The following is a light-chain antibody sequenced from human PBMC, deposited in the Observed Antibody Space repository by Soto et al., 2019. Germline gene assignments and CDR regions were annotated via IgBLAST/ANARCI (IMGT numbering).Light chain of an antibody. V-gene: IGKV3-11*01. CDR2: DAS. CDR3: QQRSSWPPT. J-gene: IGKJ4*01. CDR1: QSVSSY. Sequence: EIVLTQSPATLSLSPGESATLSCRANQSVSSYLAWYQHKPGQAPRLLIYDASNRAPGIPARFSGSGSGTDFTLSISSLEPEDFAVYYCQQRSSWPPTFGGGTKVEIK.